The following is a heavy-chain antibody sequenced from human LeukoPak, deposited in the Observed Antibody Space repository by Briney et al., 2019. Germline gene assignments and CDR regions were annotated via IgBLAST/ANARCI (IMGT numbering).Heavy chain of an antibody. J-gene: IGHJ5*02. D-gene: IGHD5-18*01. CDR2: INHSGST. Sequence: SGTLSLTCAVSGGSISSSNWWSWVRQPPGKGLEWIGEINHSGSTNYNPSLKSRVTISVDTSKNQFSLKLSSVTAADTAVYYCARGKGHRGGYSYGYRSWGQGTLVTVSS. CDR1: GGSISSSNW. CDR3: ARGKGHRGGYSYGYRS. V-gene: IGHV4-4*02.